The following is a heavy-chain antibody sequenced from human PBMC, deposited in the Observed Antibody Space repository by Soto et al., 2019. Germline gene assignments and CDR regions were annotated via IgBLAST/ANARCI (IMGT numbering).Heavy chain of an antibody. CDR3: ARHADVATYMDLAYFKS. J-gene: IGHJ4*02. CDR1: GFTFSSYA. D-gene: IGHD3-16*01. CDR2: ISGSGGST. Sequence: GGSLRLSCAASGFTFSSYAMSWVRQAPGKGLEWVSAISGSGGSTYYADSVKGRFTISRDNSKNTLYLQMNSLRAEDTAVYYCARHADVATYMDLAYFKSWGEGTLVTVSS. V-gene: IGHV3-23*01.